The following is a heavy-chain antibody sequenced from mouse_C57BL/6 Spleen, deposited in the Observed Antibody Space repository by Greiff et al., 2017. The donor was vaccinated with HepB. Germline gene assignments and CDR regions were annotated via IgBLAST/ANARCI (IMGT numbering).Heavy chain of an antibody. V-gene: IGHV1-15*01. CDR3: TRSLLLRFFDY. Sequence: VKLVESGAELVRPGASVTLSCKASGYTFTDYEMHWVKQTPVHGLEWIGAIDPETGGTAYNQKFKGKAILTADKSSSTAYMELRSLTSEDSAVYYCTRSLLLRFFDYWGQGTTLTVSS. CDR2: IDPETGGT. J-gene: IGHJ2*01. CDR1: GYTFTDYE. D-gene: IGHD1-1*01.